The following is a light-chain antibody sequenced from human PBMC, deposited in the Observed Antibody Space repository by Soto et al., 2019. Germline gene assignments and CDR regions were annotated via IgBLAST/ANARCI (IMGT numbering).Light chain of an antibody. Sequence: IQMSQSPSSLSASVGDRVTIPCRASQSISSYFNWYQQKPGKAPKLLIYAASSLQSGVPSRFSGSGSGTDFTLTISSLQPEDFAAYYCQQSYSTPRTFGQGTKVDIK. J-gene: IGKJ1*01. CDR2: AAS. CDR3: QQSYSTPRT. V-gene: IGKV1-39*01. CDR1: QSISSY.